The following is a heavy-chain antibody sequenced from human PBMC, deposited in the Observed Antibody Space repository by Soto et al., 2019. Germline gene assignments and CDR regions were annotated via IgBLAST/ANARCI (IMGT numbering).Heavy chain of an antibody. CDR3: ARGYTGYCSGGTFYWFDP. V-gene: IGHV3-21*01. J-gene: IGHJ5*02. Sequence: EVQLVESGGGLVKPGGSLRLSCAASGFPFSSYSINWVRQAPGKRLEWVSSISSSASHINYADSVKGRFTISRDNAKKSLYLQMNSLRAEDTAVYYCARGYTGYCSGGTFYWFDPWGQGTLVTVSS. CDR1: GFPFSSYS. CDR2: ISSSASHI. D-gene: IGHD2-15*01.